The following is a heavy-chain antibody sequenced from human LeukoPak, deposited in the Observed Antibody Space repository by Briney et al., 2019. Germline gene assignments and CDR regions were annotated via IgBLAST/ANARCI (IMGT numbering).Heavy chain of an antibody. CDR1: GYTFTSYG. V-gene: IGHV1-18*01. D-gene: IGHD3-22*01. J-gene: IGHJ4*02. CDR2: ISAYNGNT. CDR3: ARSGSRRYYYDSSGYSH. Sequence: ASVKVSCKASGYTFTSYGISWVRQAPGQGLEWMGWISAYNGNTNYAQKLQGRVTMTTDTSTSTAYMELRSLRSDDTAVYYCARSGSRRYYYDSSGYSHWGQGTLVTVSS.